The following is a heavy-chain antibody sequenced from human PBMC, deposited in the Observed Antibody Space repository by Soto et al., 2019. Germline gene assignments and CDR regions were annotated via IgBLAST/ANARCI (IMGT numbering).Heavy chain of an antibody. J-gene: IGHJ5*02. CDR1: GGSFSGYY. CDR2: INHSGST. D-gene: IGHD3-9*01. CDR3: ARGVLRYFDWLPTYNWFDP. V-gene: IGHV4-34*01. Sequence: PSETLSLTCAVYGGSFSGYYWSWIRQPPGKGLEWIGEINHSGSTNYNPSLKSRVTISVDTSKNQFSLKLSSVTAADTAVYYCARGVLRYFDWLPTYNWFDPWGQGTLVTVSS.